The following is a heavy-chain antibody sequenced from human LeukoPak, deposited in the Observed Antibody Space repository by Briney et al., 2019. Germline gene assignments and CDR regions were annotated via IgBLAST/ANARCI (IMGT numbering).Heavy chain of an antibody. CDR1: GGSISSTNW. V-gene: IGHV4-4*02. J-gene: IGHJ4*02. D-gene: IGHD1-26*01. Sequence: SGTLSLTCGVSGGSISSTNWWSWVRQPPGQGLEWIGEISLSGRTNYNPSLKSRVTMSLDESKNQVSLNLASVTAADTAVYHCSRESGAFSPFGHWGQGTLVTVTS. CDR3: SRESGAFSPFGH. CDR2: ISLSGRT.